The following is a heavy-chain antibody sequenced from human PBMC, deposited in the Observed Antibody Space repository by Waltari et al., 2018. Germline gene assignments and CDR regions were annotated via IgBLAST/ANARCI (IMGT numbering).Heavy chain of an antibody. CDR3: VRDGDDNKPPDNYDY. V-gene: IGHV3-7*01. J-gene: IGHJ4*02. Sequence: ARQAPGGVLEWGDSIKQDGSVRWDVDSVRGRVTISRDNARRSRDLQMNSLRVEDTAVYYCVRDGDDNKPPDNYDYWGQGTLVTVSS. D-gene: IGHD1-1*01. CDR2: IKQDGSVR.